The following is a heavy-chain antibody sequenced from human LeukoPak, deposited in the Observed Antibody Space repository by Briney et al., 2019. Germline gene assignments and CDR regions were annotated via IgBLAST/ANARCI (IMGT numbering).Heavy chain of an antibody. D-gene: IGHD2-2*01. CDR3: ARRDIVVVPAAIEYYYYGMDV. CDR1: GGTFSSYA. CDR2: IIPILGTA. J-gene: IGHJ6*02. Sequence: SVKVSCKASGGTFSSYAISWVRQAPGQGLEWMGGIIPILGTANYAQKFQGRVTITADESTSTAYMELSSLRSEDTAVYYCARRDIVVVPAAIEYYYYGMDVWGQGTTVTVSS. V-gene: IGHV1-69*13.